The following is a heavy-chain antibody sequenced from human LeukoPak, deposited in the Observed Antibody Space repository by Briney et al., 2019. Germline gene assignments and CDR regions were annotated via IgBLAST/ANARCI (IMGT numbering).Heavy chain of an antibody. CDR1: GYTFTDYY. V-gene: IGHV1-69-2*01. J-gene: IGHJ5*02. CDR2: VDPEDGET. Sequence: ASVKVSCKVSGYTFTDYYMHWVQQAPGKGLEWMGLVDPEDGETIYAEKFQGRVTITADTSTDTAYMELSSLRSEDTAVYYCATGRIAVAGTSWFDHSGQGTLVTVST. D-gene: IGHD6-19*01. CDR3: ATGRIAVAGTSWFDH.